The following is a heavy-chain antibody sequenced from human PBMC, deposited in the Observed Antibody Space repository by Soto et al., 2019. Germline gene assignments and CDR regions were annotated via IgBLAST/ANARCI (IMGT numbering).Heavy chain of an antibody. CDR3: ARVGTFVYPHFDY. CDR1: DGSISSGGYY. D-gene: IGHD3-16*01. J-gene: IGHJ4*02. CDR2: IYYSGST. Sequence: QVQLQESGPGLVKPSQILSLACTVSDGSISSGGYYWSWIRQHPGKGLEWIGYIYYSGSTYYNPSLKSRVTISVDTSKNQFSLKLSSVTAADTAVYYCARVGTFVYPHFDYWGQGTLVTVSS. V-gene: IGHV4-31*03.